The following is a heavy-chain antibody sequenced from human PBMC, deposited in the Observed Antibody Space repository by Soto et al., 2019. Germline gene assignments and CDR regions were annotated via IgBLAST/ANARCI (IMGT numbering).Heavy chain of an antibody. CDR2: AKRKAAGGTI. Sequence: EVQLVESGGGLVKPGGSLRLSCAASGFSLDSAWMSWVRQAPGKGLEWVAQAKRKAAGGTIDHAAPVKGRFTISRDDSKNMVYLQMNSLKIEDTALYYCTTGYGSDWYGWGQGTLVTVSS. CDR1: GFSLDSAW. CDR3: TTGYGSDWYG. J-gene: IGHJ4*02. D-gene: IGHD6-19*01. V-gene: IGHV3-15*01.